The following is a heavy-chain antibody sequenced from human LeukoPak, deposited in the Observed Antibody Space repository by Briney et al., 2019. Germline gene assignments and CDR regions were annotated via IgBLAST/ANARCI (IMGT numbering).Heavy chain of an antibody. CDR2: ISANNGNT. J-gene: IGHJ4*02. CDR3: SRDDGPFGGVRFDH. D-gene: IGHD3-16*01. CDR1: GYTFTAYG. V-gene: IGHV1-18*01. Sequence: ASVKVSCKASGYTFTAYGISWVRQAPGQGLEWMGWISANNGNTNYAQKVQGRVTMTRDTSTSAAYMELRSLRYDDTAVYYCSRDDGPFGGVRFDHWGQGTLVTVSS.